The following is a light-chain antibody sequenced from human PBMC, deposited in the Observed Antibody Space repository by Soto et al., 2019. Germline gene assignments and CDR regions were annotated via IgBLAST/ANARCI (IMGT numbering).Light chain of an antibody. V-gene: IGLV1-44*01. Sequence: QSVLTQPPSASGTPGQRVTISCSGGTSNIGTNPVTWYQQVPGTAPKLLIHTNNQRPSGVPERFSGSRSGTSASLAISGLQSADEAAYYCSACDDSLNGRWVFGGGTQLTVL. CDR3: SACDDSLNGRWV. CDR1: TSNIGTNP. J-gene: IGLJ3*02. CDR2: TNN.